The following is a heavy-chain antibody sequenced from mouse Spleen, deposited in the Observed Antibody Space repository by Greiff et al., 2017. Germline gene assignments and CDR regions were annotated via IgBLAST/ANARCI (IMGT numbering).Heavy chain of an antibody. Sequence: VRLQQSGAELVKPGASVKVSCKASGYTFTSYWMHWVKQRPGQGLEWIGRIHPSDSDTNYNQKFKGKATLTVDKSSSTAYMQLSSLTSEDSAVYYCAIPSYYYGSSPFDYWGQGTTLTVSS. J-gene: IGHJ2*01. CDR1: GYTFTSYW. D-gene: IGHD1-1*01. CDR2: IHPSDSDT. V-gene: IGHV1-74*01. CDR3: AIPSYYYGSSPFDY.